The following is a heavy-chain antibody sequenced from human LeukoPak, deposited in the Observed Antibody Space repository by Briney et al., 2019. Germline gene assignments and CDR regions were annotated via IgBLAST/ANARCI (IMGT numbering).Heavy chain of an antibody. Sequence: PGGSLRLSCAASGFTFSDYYMTWIRQAPGKGLEWVSYISISGTTTFYVDSVKGRFTISRDNTKNSLYLQINNLRAEDTAMYYCARGTMASDFWGQGTLVTVSS. V-gene: IGHV3-11*01. CDR1: GFTFSDYY. D-gene: IGHD3-10*01. J-gene: IGHJ4*02. CDR3: ARGTMASDF. CDR2: ISISGTTT.